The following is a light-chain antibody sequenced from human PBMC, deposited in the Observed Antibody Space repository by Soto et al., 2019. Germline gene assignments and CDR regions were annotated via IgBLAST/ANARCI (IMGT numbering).Light chain of an antibody. V-gene: IGKV1-6*01. CDR2: GAS. Sequence: QSPSSLSASVGDRVTITCRASQVIRNDLGWYQQKPGKAPKLLIYGASILQSGVPSRFSGSGSGTDFTLTISSLQTEDFATYYCLQDYNYPLTFGGGTKVDIK. J-gene: IGKJ4*01. CDR3: LQDYNYPLT. CDR1: QVIRND.